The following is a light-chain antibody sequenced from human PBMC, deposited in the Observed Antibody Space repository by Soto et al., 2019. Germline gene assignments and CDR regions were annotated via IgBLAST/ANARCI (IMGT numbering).Light chain of an antibody. CDR3: QQYNSYSQT. CDR1: QSISSW. Sequence: EIQMTLSPSTLSASVGERVTITCRASQSISSWLAWYQQKPGKAPKLLIYDASSLESGVPSRFSGSGSGTEFTLTISSLQPDDFATYYCQQYNSYSQTFGQGTKVDIK. V-gene: IGKV1-5*01. CDR2: DAS. J-gene: IGKJ1*01.